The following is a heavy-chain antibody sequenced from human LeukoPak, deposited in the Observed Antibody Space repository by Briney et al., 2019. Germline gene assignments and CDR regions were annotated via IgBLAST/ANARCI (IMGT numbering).Heavy chain of an antibody. CDR2: ISGSGGST. Sequence: PGGSLRLSCAASGFTLSSYAMSWVRQAPGKGLEWVSAISGSGGSTYYADSVKGRFTISRDNSKNTLYLQMNSLRAEDTAVYYCAKSRLSSGYYSGPYYYYGMDVWGQGTTVTVSS. CDR1: GFTLSSYA. J-gene: IGHJ6*02. CDR3: AKSRLSSGYYSGPYYYYGMDV. D-gene: IGHD3-22*01. V-gene: IGHV3-23*01.